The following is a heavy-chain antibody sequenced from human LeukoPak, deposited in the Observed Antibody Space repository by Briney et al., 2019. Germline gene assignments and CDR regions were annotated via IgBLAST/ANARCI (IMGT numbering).Heavy chain of an antibody. V-gene: IGHV3-74*01. CDR3: ARGLSYAVAYGDY. CDR1: GFIFSDYW. CDR2: INRDGTGT. D-gene: IGHD6-19*01. Sequence: GGSLRLSCAPSGFIFSDYWFHWVRQTPGQGLVWVAAINRDGTGTSHADSVRGRFTVSRDNAKNTLYLQLNSLRADDTAVYYCARGLSYAVAYGDYWGQGALVTVSS. J-gene: IGHJ4*02.